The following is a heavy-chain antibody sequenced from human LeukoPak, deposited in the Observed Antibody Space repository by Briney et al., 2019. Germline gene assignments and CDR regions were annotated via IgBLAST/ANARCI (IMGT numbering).Heavy chain of an antibody. V-gene: IGHV3-7*01. CDR3: ADLGTSD. D-gene: IGHD1-7*01. CDR2: INSDGSAK. Sequence: PGGSLRLSCAVSGFRFSSQWMTWVRQAPGTGLECVATINSDGSAKYHVDSVKGRFTISRDNAKNLVYLQMSILRAEDTAVYYCADLGTSDCGQGTLVTVSS. J-gene: IGHJ4*02. CDR1: GFRFSSQW.